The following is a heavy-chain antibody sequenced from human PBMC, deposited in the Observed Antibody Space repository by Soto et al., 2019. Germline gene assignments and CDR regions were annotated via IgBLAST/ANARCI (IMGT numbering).Heavy chain of an antibody. Sequence: QLQLQQWGAGLLKPSETLSLTCAVYGGSFSGYYWSWIRQPPGKGLEWIGEINESGSTKYNPSLNRRVTSAVDTTKNQFSLMVSSVTAADKAVYYCARGLILWYGELSRRGDRYYYKDVWGKGTTVTVSS. CDR3: ARGLILWYGELSRRGDRYYYKDV. D-gene: IGHD3-10*01. J-gene: IGHJ6*03. CDR1: GGSFSGYY. CDR2: INESGST. V-gene: IGHV4-34*01.